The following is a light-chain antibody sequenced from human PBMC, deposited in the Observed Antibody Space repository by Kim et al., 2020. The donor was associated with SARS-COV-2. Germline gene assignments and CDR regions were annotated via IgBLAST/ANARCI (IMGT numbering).Light chain of an antibody. J-gene: IGLJ2*01. CDR1: SSDVGGYNY. CDR3: SSYTSSSTYVV. Sequence: QPITVSSHGHSSDVGGYNYVYWYQPHPGTAPTLMVYDVSKRPSGVSTRFSGSKSGNTASLTISGLQAEDEADYYCSSYTSSSTYVVFGGGTQLTVL. CDR2: DVS. V-gene: IGLV2-14*04.